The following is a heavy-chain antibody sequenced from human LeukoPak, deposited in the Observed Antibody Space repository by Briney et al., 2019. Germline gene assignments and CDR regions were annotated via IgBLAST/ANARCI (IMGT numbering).Heavy chain of an antibody. CDR1: GFTFRSYW. CDR3: AGSGSYNY. D-gene: IGHD1-26*01. V-gene: IGHV3-7*01. CDR2: IKQDGSEK. Sequence: GGSLRLSCAASGFTFRSYWMSWVRQAPGKGLEWVANIKQDGSEKYYVDSVKGRFTITRDNAKNSLYLQMNSLRAEDTAVYYCAGSGSYNYWGQGTLVTVSS. J-gene: IGHJ4*02.